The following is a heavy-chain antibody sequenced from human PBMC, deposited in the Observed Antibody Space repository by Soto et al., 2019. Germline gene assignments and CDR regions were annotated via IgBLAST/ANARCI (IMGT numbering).Heavy chain of an antibody. CDR3: AEAGFTIFGEGFDP. J-gene: IGHJ5*02. Sequence: QEQLVESGGGVVQPGSSLRLSCAASGFAFRSYGMHWVRQAPGKGLEWVALISHDGDKEYYGDSVKGRFTISRDNSENTLFLRMNSLTADDSAVYFCAEAGFTIFGEGFDPWGQGTRVTVSS. CDR1: GFAFRSYG. V-gene: IGHV3-30*18. D-gene: IGHD3-3*01. CDR2: ISHDGDKE.